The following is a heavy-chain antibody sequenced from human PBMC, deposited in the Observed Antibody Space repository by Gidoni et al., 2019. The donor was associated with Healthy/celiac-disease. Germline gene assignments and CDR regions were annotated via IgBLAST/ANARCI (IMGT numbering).Heavy chain of an antibody. V-gene: IGHV3-23*01. CDR3: AKYGSGWQYWYFDL. CDR2: ISGSGGST. D-gene: IGHD6-19*01. J-gene: IGHJ2*01. CDR1: GFTFSSYA. Sequence: EVQLLESGGGLVQPGGSLRLYCEVSGFTFSSYAMSWVRQAPGKGLEWVSAISGSGGSTYYADSVKGRFTISRDNSKNTLYLQMNSLRAEDTAVYYCAKYGSGWQYWYFDLWGRGTLVTVSS.